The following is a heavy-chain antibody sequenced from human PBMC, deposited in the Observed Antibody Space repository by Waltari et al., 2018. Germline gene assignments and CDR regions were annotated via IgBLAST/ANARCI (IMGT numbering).Heavy chain of an antibody. Sequence: EVQLVESGGGLVQPGGPLRLSCAASGFTLSRYAMNWVRQAPGKGLQWVSAISGSGTSTYYADSVKGRFTISRDNSKNTLYLQMNSLRAEDTAVYYCAKNRITATQGDAFDIWGQGTMVTVSS. D-gene: IGHD2-15*01. V-gene: IGHV3-23*04. J-gene: IGHJ3*02. CDR3: AKNRITATQGDAFDI. CDR2: ISGSGTST. CDR1: GFTLSRYA.